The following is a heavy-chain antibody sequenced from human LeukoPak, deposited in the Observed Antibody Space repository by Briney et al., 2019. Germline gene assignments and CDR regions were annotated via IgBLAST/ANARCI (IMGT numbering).Heavy chain of an antibody. J-gene: IGHJ4*02. CDR1: GFTFSSSA. D-gene: IGHD3-3*01. CDR3: AGDDLEIGY. V-gene: IGHV1-58*02. CDR2: IVVGSGKT. Sequence: GASVKVSCKAYGFTFSSSAIQWVRQARGQRLEWIGWIVVGSGKTNYAQKFKERVTFTRDMSTNTAYMELSSLRSDDTAVYYCAGDDLEIGYWGQGTLVTVSS.